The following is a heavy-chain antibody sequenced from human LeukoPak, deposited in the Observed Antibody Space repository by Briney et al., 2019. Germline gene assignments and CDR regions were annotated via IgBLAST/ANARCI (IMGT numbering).Heavy chain of an antibody. CDR2: IYYSGST. D-gene: IGHD1-14*01. J-gene: IGHJ3*02. Sequence: SQTLSLTCTVSGGSISSGGYYWSWIRQHPGKGLEWIGYIYYSGSTYYNPSLKSRVTISVDTSKNQFSLKLSSVTAADTAVYYCARDRHGTYAFDIWGQGTMVTVSS. CDR3: ARDRHGTYAFDI. V-gene: IGHV4-31*03. CDR1: GGSISSGGYY.